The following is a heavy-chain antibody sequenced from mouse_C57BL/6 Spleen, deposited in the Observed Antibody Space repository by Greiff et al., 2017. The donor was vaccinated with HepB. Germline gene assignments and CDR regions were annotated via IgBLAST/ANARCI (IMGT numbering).Heavy chain of an antibody. Sequence: VKLMESGAELVKPGASVKISCKASGYAFSSYWMNWVKQRPGKGLEWIGQIYPGDGDTNYNGKFKGKATLTADKSSSTAYMQLSSLTSEDSAVYFCASPSTVVEGFAYWGQGTLVTVSA. CDR2: IYPGDGDT. V-gene: IGHV1-80*01. J-gene: IGHJ3*01. CDR1: GYAFSSYW. CDR3: ASPSTVVEGFAY. D-gene: IGHD1-1*01.